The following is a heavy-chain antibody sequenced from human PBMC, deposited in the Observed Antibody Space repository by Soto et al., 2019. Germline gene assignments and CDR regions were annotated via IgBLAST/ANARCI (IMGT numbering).Heavy chain of an antibody. V-gene: IGHV4-31*02. CDR1: GGNIVGVGCY. D-gene: IGHD2-15*01. CDR2: IYYSGST. Sequence: VVGGNIVGVGCYWICKNKHPGKGLEWIGYIYYSGSTYYNPSLKSRVTISVDTSKNQFSLKLSSVTAADTAVYYCARVYCSGGSCYSNYYYYYYMDVWGKGTTVTVSS. J-gene: IGHJ6*03. CDR3: ARVYCSGGSCYSNYYYYYYMDV.